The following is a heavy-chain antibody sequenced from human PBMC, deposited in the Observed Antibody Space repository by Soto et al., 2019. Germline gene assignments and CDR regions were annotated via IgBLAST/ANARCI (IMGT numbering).Heavy chain of an antibody. V-gene: IGHV4-31*03. CDR3: ARDYSVSGSYAPWFDP. Sequence: TLSLTCNVSGDSITSGGYYWSWIRQQPGKGLEWIGYVYHSGSTYYNPSLKSRITMSLDTSKNQFSLKLSSVTVDDTAVYYCARDYSVSGSYAPWFDPWGQGTLVTVSS. CDR1: GDSITSGGYY. D-gene: IGHD3-10*01. CDR2: VYHSGST. J-gene: IGHJ5*02.